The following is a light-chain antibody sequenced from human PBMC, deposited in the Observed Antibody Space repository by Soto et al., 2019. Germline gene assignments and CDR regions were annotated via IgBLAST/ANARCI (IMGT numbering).Light chain of an antibody. Sequence: EIVLTQSPGTLSFYTGERATLSCRASRSVTNNYLAWHQQKPGQTPRLLIYGASSRATGIPDRFSGSGSGTDFTLTISRLEPEDFAVYYCQQHGSSPITFGQGTRLEI. CDR1: RSVTNNY. V-gene: IGKV3-20*01. CDR2: GAS. CDR3: QQHGSSPIT. J-gene: IGKJ5*01.